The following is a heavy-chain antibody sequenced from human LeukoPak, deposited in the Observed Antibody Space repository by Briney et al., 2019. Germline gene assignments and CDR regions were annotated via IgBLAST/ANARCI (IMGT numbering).Heavy chain of an antibody. J-gene: IGHJ4*02. CDR3: ARSIAVAQFDY. CDR1: GGSISSYY. V-gene: IGHV4-59*01. CDR2: IYYSGST. D-gene: IGHD6-19*01. Sequence: PSETLSLTCTVSGGSISSYYWSWIRQPPGKGLEWIGYIYYSGSTNYNPSLKGRVTISVDTSKNQFSLKLSSVTAADTAVYYCARSIAVAQFDYWGQGTLVTVSS.